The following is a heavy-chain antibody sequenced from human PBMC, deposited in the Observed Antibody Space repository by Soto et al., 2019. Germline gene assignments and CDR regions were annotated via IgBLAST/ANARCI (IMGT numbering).Heavy chain of an antibody. J-gene: IGHJ5*02. CDR3: ARGPVLRFLEWLFGWFDP. CDR2: IIPIFGTA. V-gene: IGHV1-69*13. Sequence: GASVKVSCKASGGTFSSYAISWVRQAPGQGLEWMGGIIPIFGTANYAQKFQGRVTITADESTGTAYMELSSLRSEDTAVYYCARGPVLRFLEWLFGWFDPWGQGTLVTVSS. D-gene: IGHD3-3*01. CDR1: GGTFSSYA.